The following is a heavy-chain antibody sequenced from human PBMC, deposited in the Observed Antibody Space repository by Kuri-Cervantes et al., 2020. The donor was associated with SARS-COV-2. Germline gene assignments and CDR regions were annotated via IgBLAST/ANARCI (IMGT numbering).Heavy chain of an antibody. CDR1: GFTFGDYA. CDR2: ISDDAKKK. V-gene: IGHV3-30*04. Sequence: GGFLRLPCRAFGFTFGDYAMSWVRQAPGKGLEWVAVISDDAKKKYYADSVKGRFTISRDNSKNTLYLQMNSLRAEDMAVYYCARGGRKGIQLWLSGYYFDYWGQGTLVTVSS. CDR3: ARGGRKGIQLWLSGYYFDY. J-gene: IGHJ4*02. D-gene: IGHD5-18*01.